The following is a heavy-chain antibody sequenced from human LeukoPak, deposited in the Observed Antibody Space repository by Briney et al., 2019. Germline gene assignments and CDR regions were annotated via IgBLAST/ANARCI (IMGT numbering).Heavy chain of an antibody. V-gene: IGHV3-21*01. J-gene: IGHJ4*02. CDR1: GFTFSNYG. Sequence: GGSLRLSCAASGFTFSNYGMNWVRQAPGKGLEWVSYISSSSSYIYYADSVKGRFTISRDNAKNSLYLQMNSLRAEDTAVYYCAKEGSGSYYYADYWGQGTLVTVSS. D-gene: IGHD3-10*01. CDR3: AKEGSGSYYYADY. CDR2: ISSSSSYI.